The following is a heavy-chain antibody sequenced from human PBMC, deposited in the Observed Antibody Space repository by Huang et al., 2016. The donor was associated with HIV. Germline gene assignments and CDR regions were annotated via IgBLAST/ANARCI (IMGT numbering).Heavy chain of an antibody. Sequence: EVLLVQSGAELKEPGESLKISCKASGYGFSSYWIGWGRQKPGTGLAWRGCIYPRYSETKYSPPFDGKVTISADKSTRTAYLQWESLKAPDTAIYFCARQVDGFRSHFDFWGQGTLVSVSS. CDR2: IYPRYSET. CDR3: ARQVDGFRSHFDF. CDR1: GYGFSSYW. J-gene: IGHJ4*02. V-gene: IGHV5-51*01. D-gene: IGHD5-18*01.